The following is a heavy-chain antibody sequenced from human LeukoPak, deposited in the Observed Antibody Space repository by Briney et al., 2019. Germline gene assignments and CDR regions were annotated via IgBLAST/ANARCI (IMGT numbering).Heavy chain of an antibody. V-gene: IGHV1-18*01. CDR3: ARDDLDTTMVHFDY. J-gene: IGHJ4*02. Sequence: ASVKVSCKASGYTFTNYGISWVRQAPGQGLEWMGWISDYNGNTKYAQKLQGRVTMTTDTSTSTAYMELRNLRSDDTAVYYCARDDLDTTMVHFDYWGQGTLVTVSS. CDR1: GYTFTNYG. D-gene: IGHD5-18*01. CDR2: ISDYNGNT.